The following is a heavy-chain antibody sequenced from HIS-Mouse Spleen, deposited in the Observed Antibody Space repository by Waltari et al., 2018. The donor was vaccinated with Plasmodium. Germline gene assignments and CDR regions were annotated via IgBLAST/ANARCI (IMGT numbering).Heavy chain of an antibody. Sequence: QVQLVQSGAEVKKPGASVKVSCKASGYTFTGYYMHWVRQAPGQGLDWMEWNNPNSVATNYAQKLQGRVTMTRDTSIRTAYMGLSSLGSDDTAVYYCARVLGYTAAAGTFVEYFQHWGQGTLVTVSS. CDR1: GYTFTGYY. CDR3: ARVLGYTAAAGTFVEYFQH. J-gene: IGHJ1*01. V-gene: IGHV1-2*02. CDR2: NNPNSVAT. D-gene: IGHD6-13*01.